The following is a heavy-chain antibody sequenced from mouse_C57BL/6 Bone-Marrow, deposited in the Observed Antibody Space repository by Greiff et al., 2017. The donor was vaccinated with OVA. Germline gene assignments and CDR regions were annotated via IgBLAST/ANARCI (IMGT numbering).Heavy chain of an antibody. J-gene: IGHJ3*01. D-gene: IGHD1-1*01. V-gene: IGHV5-17*01. CDR1: GFTFSDYG. CDR3: ARDYAAWFAY. Sequence: EVQRVESGGGLVKPGGSLKLSCAASGFTFSDYGMHWVRQAPEKGLEWVAYISSGSSTIYYADTVKGRFTISRDNAKNTLFLQMTSLRSEDTAVYYCARDYAAWFAYWGQGTLVTVSA. CDR2: ISSGSSTI.